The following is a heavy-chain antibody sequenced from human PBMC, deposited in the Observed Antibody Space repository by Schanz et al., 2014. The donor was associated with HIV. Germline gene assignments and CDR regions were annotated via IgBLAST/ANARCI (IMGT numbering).Heavy chain of an antibody. Sequence: VQLVESGGGLVKPGRSLRLSCTASGFTFSDYPVSWLRQAPGKGLEWVAVTSYDGIKKNFADSVKGRLTISRDNSKNTLYLQMTALRTEDTAIYYCAKPEYDSSGNSQTHFDYWGQGTLVSVSS. CDR3: AKPEYDSSGNSQTHFDY. CDR2: TSYDGIKK. D-gene: IGHD3-22*01. V-gene: IGHV3-30*18. CDR1: GFTFSDYP. J-gene: IGHJ4*02.